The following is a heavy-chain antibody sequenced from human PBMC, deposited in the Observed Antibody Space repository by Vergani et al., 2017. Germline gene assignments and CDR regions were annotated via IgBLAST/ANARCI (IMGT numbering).Heavy chain of an antibody. Sequence: QVQLQESGPGLVKPSQTLSLTCTVSGGSISSGGYYWSWIRQHPGKGLEWIGSIYYSGSTYYNPSLKSRVTISVDKSKNQFSLKLSSVTAADTAVYYCARGESLWSAFDIWGQGTMVTVSS. CDR3: ARGESLWSAFDI. D-gene: IGHD3-10*01. CDR1: GGSISSGGYY. CDR2: IYYSGST. J-gene: IGHJ3*02. V-gene: IGHV4-31*03.